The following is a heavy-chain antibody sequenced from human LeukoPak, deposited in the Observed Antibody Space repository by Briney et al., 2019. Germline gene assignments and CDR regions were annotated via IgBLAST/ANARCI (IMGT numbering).Heavy chain of an antibody. CDR3: ARWGLRRDGYNEGYYYYYMDV. Sequence: GASVKVSCKASGYTFTGYYMHWVRQAPGQGLEWMGWINPNSGGTNYAQKFQGRVTMTRNTSISTAYMELSSLRSEDTAVYYCARWGLRRDGYNEGYYYYYMDVWGKGTTVTISS. CDR1: GYTFTGYY. J-gene: IGHJ6*03. D-gene: IGHD5-24*01. CDR2: INPNSGGT. V-gene: IGHV1-2*02.